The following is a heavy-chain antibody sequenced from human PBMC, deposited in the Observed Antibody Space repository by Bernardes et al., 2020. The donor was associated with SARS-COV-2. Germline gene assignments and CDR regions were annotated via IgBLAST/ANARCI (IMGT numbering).Heavy chain of an antibody. J-gene: IGHJ4*02. CDR2: IYPGDSET. CDR1: GYNFNTQW. V-gene: IGHV5-51*01. D-gene: IGHD6-19*01. CDR3: ATSPILSGWPFDH. Sequence: GGSLQIPCGGSGYNFNTQWVAWVRQVAGKGLEYMGIIYPGDSETKYGPSFQGRVTISADKSINTVYLQWNRLEASDTAMYYCATSPILSGWPFDHWGQGTLITVSS.